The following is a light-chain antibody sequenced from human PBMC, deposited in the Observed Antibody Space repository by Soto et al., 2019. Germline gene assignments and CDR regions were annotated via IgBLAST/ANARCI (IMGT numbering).Light chain of an antibody. CDR3: QQYYSTPLA. V-gene: IGKV4-1*01. CDR2: WAS. Sequence: DIGKTQSPDSLAVSLGERASINCKASQSVLYRSSNKNYLAWYQQKPGQPPKLLIYWASTRESGVPDRFSGSGSGTDFTLTISSLQAEDVAVYYCQQYYSTPLAFGQGTKVEIK. CDR1: QSVLYRSSNKNY. J-gene: IGKJ1*01.